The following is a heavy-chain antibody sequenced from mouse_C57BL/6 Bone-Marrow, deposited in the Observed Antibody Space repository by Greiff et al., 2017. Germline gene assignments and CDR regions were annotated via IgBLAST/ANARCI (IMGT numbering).Heavy chain of an antibody. Sequence: EVKVEESGGGLVKPGGSLKLSCAASGFTFSSYTMSWVRQTPEKRLQWVAASSGGGGNTYYPDSVKGRFTISRDNDKNILYLQMSSLRSEDTALYYCSRQVTTVLATKYFDVWGTGTTVTVSS. CDR1: GFTFSSYT. CDR3: SRQVTTVLATKYFDV. CDR2: SSGGGGNT. V-gene: IGHV5-9*01. D-gene: IGHD1-1*01. J-gene: IGHJ1*03.